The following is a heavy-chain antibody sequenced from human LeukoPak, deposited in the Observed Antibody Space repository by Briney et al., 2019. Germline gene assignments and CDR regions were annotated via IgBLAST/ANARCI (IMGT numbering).Heavy chain of an antibody. J-gene: IGHJ4*02. V-gene: IGHV3-23*01. CDR3: AKRVSGSSWEHQTIDY. Sequence: PGGSLRLSCAAPGFTFSSYSMNWGRQAPGKGLEWVSAISNGGATRNYADSVKGRFTISRDNSQNTLYLQMNSLTADDTGVSYCAKRVSGSSWEHQTIDYWGQGTLVTVSS. D-gene: IGHD6-13*01. CDR2: ISNGGATR. CDR1: GFTFSSYS.